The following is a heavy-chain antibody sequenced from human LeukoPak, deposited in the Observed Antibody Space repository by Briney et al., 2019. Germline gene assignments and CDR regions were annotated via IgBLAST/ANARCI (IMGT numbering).Heavy chain of an antibody. CDR1: GGSFSGYY. CDR2: INHSGST. D-gene: IGHD1-26*01. V-gene: IGHV4-34*01. CDR3: ARRHPPWLMVGATSYFDY. Sequence: SETLSLTCAVYGGSFSGYYWSWIRQPPGKGLEWIGEINHSGSTNYNPSLKSRVTISVDTSKNQFSLKLSSVTAADTAVYYCARRHPPWLMVGATSYFDYWGQGTLVTVSS. J-gene: IGHJ4*02.